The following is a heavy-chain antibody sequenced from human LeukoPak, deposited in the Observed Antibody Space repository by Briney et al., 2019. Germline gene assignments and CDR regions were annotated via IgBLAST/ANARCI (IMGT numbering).Heavy chain of an antibody. V-gene: IGHV4-59*11. CDR2: IYESGST. CDR1: GGSIKSHY. CDR3: ARGGSSWSYAMDV. D-gene: IGHD6-13*01. J-gene: IGHJ6*02. Sequence: SETLSLTCTVSGGSIKSHYWSWIRQTPGKGLEWIGCIYESGSTYHNPSLKSRVTISVDMSKNQFSLKVSSVTAADTAVYYCARGGSSWSYAMDVWGQGTTVTVSS.